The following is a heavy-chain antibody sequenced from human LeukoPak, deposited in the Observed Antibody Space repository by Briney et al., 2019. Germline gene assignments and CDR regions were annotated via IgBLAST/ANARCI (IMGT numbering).Heavy chain of an antibody. D-gene: IGHD2-21*01. CDR3: ARGAPIAYCGGDCYRSIGFDP. Sequence: ASVKVSCKASGYTFTGYYMHWVRQAPGQGLEWMGWINPNSGVTNYAQKFQGRVTMTRDTSISTAYMELSRLRSDDTAVYYCARGAPIAYCGGDCYRSIGFDPWGQGTLVTVSS. V-gene: IGHV1-2*02. CDR2: INPNSGVT. J-gene: IGHJ5*02. CDR1: GYTFTGYY.